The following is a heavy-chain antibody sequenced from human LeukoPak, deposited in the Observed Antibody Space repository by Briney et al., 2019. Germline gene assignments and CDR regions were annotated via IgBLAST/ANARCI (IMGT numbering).Heavy chain of an antibody. CDR1: GYTFTSYG. CDR2: ISAYNGNT. V-gene: IGHV1-18*01. J-gene: IGHJ4*02. CDR3: ARTAIVVVVAATPSFDY. D-gene: IGHD2-15*01. Sequence: ASVKVSCTASGYTFTSYGISWVRQAPGHGLEWMGWISAYNGNTNYAQKLQGRVTMTTDTSTSTAYMELRSLRSDDTAVYYCARTAIVVVVAATPSFDYWGQGTLVTVSS.